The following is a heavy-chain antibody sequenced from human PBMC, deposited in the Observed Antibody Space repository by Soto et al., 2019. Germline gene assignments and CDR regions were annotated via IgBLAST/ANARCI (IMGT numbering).Heavy chain of an antibody. CDR3: TRDGTCCGDDCFYF. CDR2: IYYSGST. CDR1: GGSISSSSYY. D-gene: IGHD2-21*01. V-gene: IGHV4-39*07. Sequence: SETLSLTCTVSGGSISSSSYYWGWIRQPPGKGLEWIGSIYYSGSTYYNPSLKSRVTISVDTSKNQFSLKLSSVTAADTAVYYCTRDGTCCGDDCFYFWGPGTLVTVSS. J-gene: IGHJ4*02.